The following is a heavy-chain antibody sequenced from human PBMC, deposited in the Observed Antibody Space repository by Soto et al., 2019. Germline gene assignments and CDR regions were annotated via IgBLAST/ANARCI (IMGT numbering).Heavy chain of an antibody. CDR3: ARGPLVVLNYFES. J-gene: IGHJ4*02. CDR2: IFPLTDIP. Sequence: QVQLVQSGTEVKKPGSSVKVSCKASGGTFRNYPINWVRQAPGQGLEWMGSIFPLTDIPDYAQNVQARLTISADKSTSTAYMALSSLTSDDTAMYFCARGPLVVLNYFESWGQGTLVTVSS. V-gene: IGHV1-69*02. CDR1: GGTFRNYP.